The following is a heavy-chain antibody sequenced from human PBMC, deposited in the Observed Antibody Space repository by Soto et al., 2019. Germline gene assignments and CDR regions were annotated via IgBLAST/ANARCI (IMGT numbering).Heavy chain of an antibody. Sequence: QITLKESGPTLVKPTQTLTLTCTFSGLSLSTSGVGVGWLRQPPGKALEWLALIYWNDDKRYSPSLKSRLTITMDTAKHQVVLSMTNMDPVDTSTYYCSHTPYDSSGRNSFYSWVHGTLVSFSS. CDR1: GLSLSTSGVG. J-gene: IGHJ4*01. CDR2: IYWNDDK. CDR3: SHTPYDSSGRNSFYS. D-gene: IGHD3-22*01. V-gene: IGHV2-5*01.